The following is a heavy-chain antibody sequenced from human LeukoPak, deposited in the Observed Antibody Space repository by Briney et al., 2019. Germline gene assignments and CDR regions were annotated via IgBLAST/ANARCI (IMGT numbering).Heavy chain of an antibody. D-gene: IGHD3-16*02. CDR2: IKYDGSEK. CDR3: AIETGIVTGESDY. Sequence: GGSLRLSCAGSGFTVSPYWMNWVRQAPGKGLEWVANIKYDGSEKYYLGSVKGRFTISRDNAKNSLYLQVNSLRAEDTAVYYCAIETGIVTGESDYWGQGILVSVSS. J-gene: IGHJ4*02. V-gene: IGHV3-7*01. CDR1: GFTVSPYW.